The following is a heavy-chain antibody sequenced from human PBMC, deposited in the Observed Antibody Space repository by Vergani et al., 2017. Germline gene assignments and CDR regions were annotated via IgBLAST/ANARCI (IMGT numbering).Heavy chain of an antibody. D-gene: IGHD3-16*02. J-gene: IGHJ2*01. V-gene: IGHV1-3*04. CDR1: GYTFTSYA. CDR2: INTGIGNT. Sequence: QVQLVQSGAEVKKPGASVKVSCKASGYTFTSYAMHWVRQAPGQRLEWMGWINTGIGNTKYSQKFQGIVTITRDTSASTADMELSSLRSEDTAVYYCARVYDYGWGSYRYGGSWYFDHWGRGTLVTVSS. CDR3: ARVYDYGWGSYRYGGSWYFDH.